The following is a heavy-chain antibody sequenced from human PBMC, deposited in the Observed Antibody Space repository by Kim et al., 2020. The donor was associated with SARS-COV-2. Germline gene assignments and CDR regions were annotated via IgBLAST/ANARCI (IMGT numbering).Heavy chain of an antibody. V-gene: IGHV1-2*06. D-gene: IGHD6-6*01. CDR3: AGLYSSSSVLGDDAFDI. Sequence: ASVKVSCKASGYTFTGYYMHWVRQAPGQGLEWMGRINPNSGGTNYAQKFQGRVTMTRDTSISTAYMELSRLRSDDTAVYYCAGLYSSSSVLGDDAFDIWGQGTMVTVSS. CDR1: GYTFTGYY. CDR2: INPNSGGT. J-gene: IGHJ3*02.